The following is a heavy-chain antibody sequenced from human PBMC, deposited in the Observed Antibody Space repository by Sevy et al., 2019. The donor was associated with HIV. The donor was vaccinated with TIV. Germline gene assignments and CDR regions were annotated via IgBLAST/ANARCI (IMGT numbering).Heavy chain of an antibody. Sequence: GGSLRLSCAASGFTFGSYWMTWVRQAPGKGLEWVANIKDNGNGRFYVDSVRGRVTVSRDNDKKTLYLQMNKLRGEDTALYYCARLYSSSSGGGLDNWGQGALVTVSS. V-gene: IGHV3-7*01. CDR2: IKDNGNGR. CDR3: ARLYSSSSGGGLDN. D-gene: IGHD6-6*01. CDR1: GFTFGSYW. J-gene: IGHJ4*02.